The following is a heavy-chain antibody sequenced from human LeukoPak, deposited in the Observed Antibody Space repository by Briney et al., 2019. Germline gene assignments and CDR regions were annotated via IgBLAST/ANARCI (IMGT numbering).Heavy chain of an antibody. J-gene: IGHJ4*02. Sequence: ASVKVSCKASGYTFTRYAIHWVRQATGQRLEWLGWINTGNGATRYSSPFQGRVPITRDTSESTAYMEMSRLRSEVRAVYYCARDLGSGSLHYWGQGTLVTVSS. CDR1: GYTFTRYA. CDR2: INTGNGAT. D-gene: IGHD1-26*01. CDR3: ARDLGSGSLHY. V-gene: IGHV1-3*04.